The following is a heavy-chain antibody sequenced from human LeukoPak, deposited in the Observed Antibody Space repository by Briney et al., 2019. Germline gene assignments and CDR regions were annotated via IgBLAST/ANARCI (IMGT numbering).Heavy chain of an antibody. V-gene: IGHV4-39*01. CDR2: IYYSGST. CDR3: ARGVCTSTSCFAGDYGMDV. J-gene: IGHJ6*02. Sequence: SETLSLTCTVSGGSISSSSYYWGWIRQPPGKGLEWIGSIYYSGSTYYNPSLKSRVTISVDTSKNQFSLKLSSVTAADTAVYYCARGVCTSTSCFAGDYGMDVWGQGTTVTVSS. CDR1: GGSISSSSYY. D-gene: IGHD2-2*01.